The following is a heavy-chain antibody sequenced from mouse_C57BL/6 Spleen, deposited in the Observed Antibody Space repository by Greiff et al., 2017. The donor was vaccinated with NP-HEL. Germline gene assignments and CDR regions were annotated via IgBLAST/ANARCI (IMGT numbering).Heavy chain of an antibody. CDR3: ARVSYAMDY. J-gene: IGHJ4*01. CDR2: INYDGSST. V-gene: IGHV5-16*01. Sequence: EVNLVESEGGLVQPGSSMKLSCTASGFTFSDYYMAWVRQVPEKGLEWVANINYDGSSTYYLDSLKSRFIISRDNAKNILYLQMSSLKSEDTATYYCARVSYAMDYWGQGTSVTVSS. CDR1: GFTFSDYY.